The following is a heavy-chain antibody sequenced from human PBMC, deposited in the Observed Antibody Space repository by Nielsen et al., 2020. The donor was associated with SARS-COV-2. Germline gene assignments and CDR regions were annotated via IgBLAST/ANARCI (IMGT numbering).Heavy chain of an antibody. V-gene: IGHV3-33*01. CDR1: GFSFSSFG. CDR3: VRGYYYDTSGAQVLDY. CDR2: IWYDGSNK. J-gene: IGHJ4*02. Sequence: GESLKISCAASGFSFSSFGMHWVRQAPGKGLEWVAVIWYDGSNKYYAESVEGRFTISRDKSKNTVYLQMNRLRGEDTAVYYCVRGYYYDTSGAQVLDYWGQGTLVTVSS. D-gene: IGHD3-22*01.